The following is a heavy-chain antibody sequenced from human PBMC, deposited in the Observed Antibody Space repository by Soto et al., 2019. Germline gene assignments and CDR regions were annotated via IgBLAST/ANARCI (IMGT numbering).Heavy chain of an antibody. Sequence: QVQLVQSGAEVMKPGSSVKVSCKASGGTFSSYAISWVRQAPGQGLEWMGGIIPIFGTANYAQKFQGRVTITADESTSTAYMELSSLRSEDTAEYYGASSLPGIAVAAHWGQGTLVTVSS. CDR2: IIPIFGTA. J-gene: IGHJ4*02. CDR3: ASSLPGIAVAAH. D-gene: IGHD6-19*01. V-gene: IGHV1-69*01. CDR1: GGTFSSYA.